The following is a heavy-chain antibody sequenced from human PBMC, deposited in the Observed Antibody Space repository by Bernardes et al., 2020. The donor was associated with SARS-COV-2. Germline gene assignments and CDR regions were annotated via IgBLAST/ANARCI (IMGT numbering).Heavy chain of an antibody. J-gene: IGHJ1*01. CDR1: GFIFSSFG. V-gene: IGHV3-64D*06. CDR2: ISADGNSP. CDR3: VKVLLWFGES. D-gene: IGHD3-10*01. Sequence: GRSLRLSCSASGFIFSSFGMHWVRQAPGKGLEYVSSISADGNSPYYADSVKDRFTISRDNSKNTLYLQMSSLRPDDTAVYYCVKVLLWFGESWGQGTLVTVSS.